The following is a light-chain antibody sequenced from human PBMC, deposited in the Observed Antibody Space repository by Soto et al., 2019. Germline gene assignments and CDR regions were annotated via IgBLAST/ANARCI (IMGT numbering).Light chain of an antibody. CDR3: MQGIQVPYT. Sequence: DVMVTQTPLSLSVTPGQSASISCKSSQRLLYSDGKTCLYWYLQKPGQPPQLLIYEVSNRFSGVPERFIGSGSGTDFTLVISRVEAEDVGLYYCMQGIQVPYTFGQGTKLEIK. CDR1: QRLLYSDGKTC. CDR2: EVS. V-gene: IGKV2D-29*01. J-gene: IGKJ2*01.